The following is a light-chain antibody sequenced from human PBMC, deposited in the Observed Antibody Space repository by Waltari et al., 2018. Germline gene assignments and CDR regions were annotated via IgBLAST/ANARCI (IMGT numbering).Light chain of an antibody. V-gene: IGKV3-11*01. Sequence: EIVLTQSPATLSLSPGERATLSCRASQSISTYLAWYQQKPGQAPRLRIYDASNRATDVPARFRGSGSGTDLTLTISRLEPEDFAVYYCQQRSNWPGGAFGGGTKIEIK. J-gene: IGKJ4*01. CDR3: QQRSNWPGGA. CDR1: QSISTY. CDR2: DAS.